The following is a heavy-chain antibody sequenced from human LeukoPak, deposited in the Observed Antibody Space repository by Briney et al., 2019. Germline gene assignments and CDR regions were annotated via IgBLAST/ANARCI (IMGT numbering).Heavy chain of an antibody. CDR1: GGSISTYY. D-gene: IGHD6-6*01. J-gene: IGHJ4*02. Sequence: SETLSLTCTVSGGSISTYYWSWIRRPPGKGLEWIAYTHASGPTNYNPSLKSRITISVDTSKNQFSLKLSFVTAADTAVYYCARHDAGIAARPFDNWGQGTLVTVSS. CDR3: ARHDAGIAARPFDN. CDR2: THASGPT. V-gene: IGHV4-4*09.